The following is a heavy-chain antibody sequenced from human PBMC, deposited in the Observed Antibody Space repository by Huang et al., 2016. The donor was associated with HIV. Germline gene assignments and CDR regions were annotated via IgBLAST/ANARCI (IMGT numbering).Heavy chain of an antibody. J-gene: IGHJ3*02. Sequence: QVQLVQSGVEVKKPGASVKVSCKASGYTFTSYGISWVRQAPGQGLEWMGWISPYNGVTNYAQNVQGRVTMTTDPSTSTAYMDLRSLRSDDTAVYYCARDSPLLGVVIVVVPTAPNAFDIWGQGTMVTVSS. CDR2: ISPYNGVT. CDR3: ARDSPLLGVVIVVVPTAPNAFDI. V-gene: IGHV1-18*01. D-gene: IGHD2-2*01. CDR1: GYTFTSYG.